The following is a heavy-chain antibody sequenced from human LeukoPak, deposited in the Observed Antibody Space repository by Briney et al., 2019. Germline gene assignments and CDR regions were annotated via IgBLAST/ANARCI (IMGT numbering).Heavy chain of an antibody. J-gene: IGHJ4*02. V-gene: IGHV1-69*13. CDR3: ARDRSMTGYYSYYFDY. Sequence: ASVKVSCKASGGTFSSYAISWVRQAPGQGLEWLGGIIPIFGTANYAQKFQGGVTITADESTSTAYMELSSLRSEDTAVYYCARDRSMTGYYSYYFDYWGQGTLVTVSS. D-gene: IGHD3-9*01. CDR2: IIPIFGTA. CDR1: GGTFSSYA.